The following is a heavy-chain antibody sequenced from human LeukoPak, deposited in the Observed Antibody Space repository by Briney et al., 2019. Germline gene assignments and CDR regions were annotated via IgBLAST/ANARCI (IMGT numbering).Heavy chain of an antibody. CDR3: ARPEGYCSGGSCDGDAFDI. CDR1: GGSISSGGYY. D-gene: IGHD2-15*01. J-gene: IGHJ3*02. Sequence: SQTLSLTCTVSGGSISSGGYYWSWIRQPPGKGLEWIGYIYHSGSTYYNPSLKSRVTISVDTSKNQFSLKLSSVTAADTAVYYCARPEGYCSGGSCDGDAFDIWGQGTMVTVSS. V-gene: IGHV4-30-2*01. CDR2: IYHSGST.